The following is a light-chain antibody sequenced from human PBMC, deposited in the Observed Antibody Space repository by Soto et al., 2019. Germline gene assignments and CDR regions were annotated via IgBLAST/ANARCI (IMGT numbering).Light chain of an antibody. J-gene: IGLJ3*02. V-gene: IGLV2-23*01. CDR2: EGV. CDR3: CSYACVTTSWV. CDR1: SSDVGTYDF. Sequence: QSALTQPASVSGSPGQSITISCSGTSSDVGTYDFVSWYQQYPGKAPNLIIYEGVKRPSGVSSRVSGSRSGNMASLTVSGLQAEDEADYFCCSYACVTTSWVFGGGTKLTVL.